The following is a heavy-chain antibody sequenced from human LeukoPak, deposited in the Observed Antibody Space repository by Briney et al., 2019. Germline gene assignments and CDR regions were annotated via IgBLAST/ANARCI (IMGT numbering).Heavy chain of an antibody. D-gene: IGHD3-3*01. CDR1: GFTFSSYG. V-gene: IGHV3-30*18. CDR2: ISYDGSNK. J-gene: IGHJ4*02. Sequence: PGGSLRLSCAASGFTFSSYGMHWVRQAPGKGLEWVAVISYDGSNKYYADSVKGRFTISRDNSKNTLYLQMNSLRAEDTAVYYCAKARGYGFLEWLLYDYWGQGTLVTVSS. CDR3: AKARGYGFLEWLLYDY.